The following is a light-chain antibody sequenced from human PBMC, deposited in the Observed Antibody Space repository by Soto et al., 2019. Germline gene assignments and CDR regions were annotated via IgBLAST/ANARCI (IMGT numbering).Light chain of an antibody. V-gene: IGKV3-20*01. CDR1: QSVSSSY. CDR2: GAS. CDR3: QQYGSLLT. Sequence: EIVLTQSPGTLSLSPGERATLSCRASQSVSSSYLAWYQQKPGQAPRLLIYGASSRATGIPDRFSGSGSGTAFTLTISRLEPEDLAVYYCQQYGSLLTFGGGTKVEIK. J-gene: IGKJ4*01.